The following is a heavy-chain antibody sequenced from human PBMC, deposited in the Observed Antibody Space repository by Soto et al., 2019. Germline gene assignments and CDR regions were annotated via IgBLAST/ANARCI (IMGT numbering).Heavy chain of an antibody. CDR2: IKQDGSEK. CDR3: ARGAQVVATTGEYYYYYGMDV. D-gene: IGHD5-12*01. J-gene: IGHJ6*02. V-gene: IGHV3-7*04. Sequence: EVQLVESGGGLVQPGGSLRLSCAASGFTFSSYWMSWVRQAPGKGLEWVANIKQDGSEKYYVDSVKGRFTISRDNAKNSLYLQMNSLRAEDTAVYYCARGAQVVATTGEYYYYYGMDVWGQGTTVTVSS. CDR1: GFTFSSYW.